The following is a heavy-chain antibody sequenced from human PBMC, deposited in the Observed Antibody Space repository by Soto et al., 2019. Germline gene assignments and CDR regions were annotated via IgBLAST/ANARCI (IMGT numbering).Heavy chain of an antibody. D-gene: IGHD2-15*01. CDR1: GFTFSSYA. Sequence: SLRLSCAASGFTFSSYAMHWVRQAPGKGLEWVAVISYDGSNKYYADSVKGRFTISRDNSKNTLYLQMNSLRAEDTAVYYCARDEALPAYCSGGSCAGFDNAFDIWGQGTMVTVSS. V-gene: IGHV3-30-3*01. CDR2: ISYDGSNK. J-gene: IGHJ3*02. CDR3: ARDEALPAYCSGGSCAGFDNAFDI.